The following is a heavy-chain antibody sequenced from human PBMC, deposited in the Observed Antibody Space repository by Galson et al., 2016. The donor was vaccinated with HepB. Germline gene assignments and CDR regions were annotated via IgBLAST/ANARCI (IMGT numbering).Heavy chain of an antibody. J-gene: IGHJ4*02. V-gene: IGHV3-21*01. CDR2: ITGDSNYI. CDR3: ARWRGSGEIWHIDY. D-gene: IGHD2-15*01. Sequence: SLRLSCAASGFTFSSYHMTWVRQAPGEGLEWVSSITGDSNYIRYAGSVRGRLTISRDSAKNSLYLQMNSLRAEDTAVYYCARWRGSGEIWHIDYWGQGTLVTVSS. CDR1: GFTFSSYH.